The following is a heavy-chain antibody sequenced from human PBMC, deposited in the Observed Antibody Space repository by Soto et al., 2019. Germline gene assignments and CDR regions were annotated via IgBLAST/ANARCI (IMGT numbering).Heavy chain of an antibody. V-gene: IGHV3-53*02. CDR3: AREYSSSWSYGMDV. Sequence: EVQLVETGGGLIQPGGSLRLSCAASGFNVSSNYMSWVRQAPVKGLEWVSVIYSGGGTYYADSVKGRFTISRDNSKNTLYVQMNSLGAEDTAVYYCAREYSSSWSYGMDVWGQGTTVTVSS. CDR1: GFNVSSNY. CDR2: IYSGGGT. J-gene: IGHJ6*02. D-gene: IGHD6-13*01.